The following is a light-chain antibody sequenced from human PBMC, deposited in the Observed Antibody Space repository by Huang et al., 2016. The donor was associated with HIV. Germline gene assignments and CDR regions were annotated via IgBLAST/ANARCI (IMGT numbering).Light chain of an antibody. V-gene: IGKV4-1*01. CDR3: HQYDSVPYT. CDR1: QSIFYSSNNNNY. J-gene: IGKJ2*01. CDR2: WAS. Sequence: DIVLTQSPDSLAVSLGETATINCKSSQSIFYSSNNNNYLAWYQHKPGQPPKLLIYWASTRGSGVPDRFSGSGSGADFTLTISSLQAEDVAVYYCHQYDSVPYTFGQGTKLEIK.